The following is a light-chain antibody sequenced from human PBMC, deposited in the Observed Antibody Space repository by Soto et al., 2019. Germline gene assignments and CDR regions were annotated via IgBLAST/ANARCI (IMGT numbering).Light chain of an antibody. CDR1: RGISSY. CDR3: QQLNSYPQT. J-gene: IGKJ5*01. Sequence: IQLTQSPSSRSASGGDRVTITCRASRGISSYLAWYQQKPGKPPKLLVYSASTLQSGVPSRFSGSGSGPDFTLTISSLQPQDSATYFCQQLNSYPQTFGQGTRLEI. V-gene: IGKV1-9*01. CDR2: SAS.